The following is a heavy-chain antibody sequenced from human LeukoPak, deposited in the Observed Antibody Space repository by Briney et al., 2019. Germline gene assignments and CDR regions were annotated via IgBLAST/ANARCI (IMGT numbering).Heavy chain of an antibody. CDR2: ISGSGGST. J-gene: IGHJ4*02. D-gene: IGHD4-23*01. CDR1: GFTFSSYA. CDR3: ANLFDYGGNSDYFDY. V-gene: IGHV3-23*01. Sequence: GGSLRLSCAASGFTFSSYAMSWVRQAPGKGLEWVSAISGSGGSTYYADSVKGRFTISRDNSKNTLYLQMNSLRAEDTAVYYCANLFDYGGNSDYFDYWGQGTLVTVSS.